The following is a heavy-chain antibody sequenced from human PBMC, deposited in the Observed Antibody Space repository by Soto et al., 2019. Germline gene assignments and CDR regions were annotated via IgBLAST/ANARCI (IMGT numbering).Heavy chain of an antibody. D-gene: IGHD4-4*01. CDR2: ISTDGTIT. J-gene: IGHJ4*02. CDR3: IRDRTTITLFDY. V-gene: IGHV3-74*01. CDR1: GFTFNMYW. Sequence: GGSLRLSCAASGFTFNMYWMHWVRQAPGKGLEWISRISTDGTITGYADSVRGRLTVSRDNAKNTLYLQMNSLRVEDTAVYYCIRDRTTITLFDYWGQGALVTVSS.